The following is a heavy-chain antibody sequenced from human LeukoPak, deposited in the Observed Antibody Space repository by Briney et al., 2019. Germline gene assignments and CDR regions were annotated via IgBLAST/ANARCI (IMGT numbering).Heavy chain of an antibody. J-gene: IGHJ6*03. CDR2: IYPGDSDT. V-gene: IGHV5-51*01. CDR3: ARWDYYYYYMDV. Sequence: KVSCKASGYTFTSYWIGWVRQMPGKGLEWMGIIYPGDSDTRYSPSFQGQVTISADKSISTAYLQWSSLKASDTAMYYCARWDYYYYYMDVWGKGTTVTVSS. CDR1: GYTFTSYW.